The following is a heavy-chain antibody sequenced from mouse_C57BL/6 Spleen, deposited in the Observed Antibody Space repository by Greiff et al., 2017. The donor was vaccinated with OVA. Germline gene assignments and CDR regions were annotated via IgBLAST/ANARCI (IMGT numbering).Heavy chain of an antibody. CDR2: ISDGGSYT. Sequence: DVQLVESGGGLVKPGGSLTLSCAASGFTFSSYVMSWVRQTSDKRLEWVATISDGGSYTYYPDNVKGRFTISRDNAKNNLYLQMSNLKAEDTAMYDCARAYYSTKRDLNYRGKGTTLTVSS. CDR1: GFTFSSYV. J-gene: IGHJ2*01. V-gene: IGHV5-4*01. CDR3: ARAYYSTKRDLNY. D-gene: IGHD2-5*01.